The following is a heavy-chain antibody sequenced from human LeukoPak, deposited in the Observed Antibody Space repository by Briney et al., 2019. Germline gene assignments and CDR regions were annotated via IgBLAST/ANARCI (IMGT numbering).Heavy chain of an antibody. J-gene: IGHJ3*02. CDR1: GFTFRSYG. CDR2: IWYDGSNK. V-gene: IGHV3-33*06. Sequence: GGSLRLSCAGSGFTFRSYGMHWVRPAPGKGLGWVAIIWYDGSNKYYADSVKGRFTIPRDNSKNTLYLQMTSLRAEDTAVYYCAKGWESYDPSGYLDAFDSWGQGTMVTVYS. CDR3: AKGWESYDPSGYLDAFDS. D-gene: IGHD1-26*01.